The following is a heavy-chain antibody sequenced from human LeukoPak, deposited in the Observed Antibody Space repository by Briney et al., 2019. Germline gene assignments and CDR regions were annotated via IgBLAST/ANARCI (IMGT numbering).Heavy chain of an antibody. CDR3: ARPSPPGDGYNPPDY. CDR2: IRYDGNIK. Sequence: PGGSLRLSCAASGFTFSSYDMHWVRQAPGKGLEWVAFIRYDGNIKYLADSVKGRFTISRDNSKNMVYLQMTSLRLEDTAVYYCARPSPPGDGYNPPDYWGQGSLVTVSS. D-gene: IGHD5-24*01. J-gene: IGHJ4*02. CDR1: GFTFSSYD. V-gene: IGHV3-30*02.